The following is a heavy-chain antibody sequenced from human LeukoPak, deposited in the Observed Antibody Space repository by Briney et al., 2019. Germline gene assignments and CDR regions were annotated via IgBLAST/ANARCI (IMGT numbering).Heavy chain of an antibody. CDR3: ARDPVSREDYGGNPEDF. CDR1: GFTFSYYS. D-gene: IGHD4-23*01. CDR2: IQQGGSEN. Sequence: GGSLRLSCVASGFTFSYYSMSWVRQAPGKGLEWVANIQQGGSENYYVDSVKGRYTISRDNAKNSLYLQMNSLRAEDTAVYYCARDPVSREDYGGNPEDFWGQGTLVTVSS. J-gene: IGHJ4*02. V-gene: IGHV3-7*03.